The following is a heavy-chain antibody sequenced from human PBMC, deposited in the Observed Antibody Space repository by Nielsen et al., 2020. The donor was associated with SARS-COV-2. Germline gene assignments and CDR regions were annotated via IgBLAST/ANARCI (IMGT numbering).Heavy chain of an antibody. CDR2: IYYSGST. J-gene: IGHJ6*02. CDR1: GGSISSGGYY. D-gene: IGHD2-15*01. CDR3: ARGGYQRVSYV. Sequence: SETLSLTCTVSGGSISSGGYYWSWIRQHPGKGLEWIGYIYYSGSTYYNPSLKSRVTISVDTSKNQFSLKLSSVTAADTAVYYCARGGYQRVSYVWGQGTTVTVSS. V-gene: IGHV4-31*03.